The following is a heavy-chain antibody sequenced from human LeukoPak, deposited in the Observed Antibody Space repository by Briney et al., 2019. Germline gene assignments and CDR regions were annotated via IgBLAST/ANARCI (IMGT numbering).Heavy chain of an antibody. CDR1: GFTLSNYD. V-gene: IGHV3-13*01. CDR3: ARADLRGYSLHY. CDR2: IGTAGDT. Sequence: LPGGSLRLSCAASGFTLSNYDMHWVRQVIGKGLEWVSGIGTAGDTYYGGSVKGRFSSSRENAKNFLYLQMNSLRAGDTAVYYCARADLRGYSLHYWGQGTLVTVSS. J-gene: IGHJ4*02. D-gene: IGHD5-18*01.